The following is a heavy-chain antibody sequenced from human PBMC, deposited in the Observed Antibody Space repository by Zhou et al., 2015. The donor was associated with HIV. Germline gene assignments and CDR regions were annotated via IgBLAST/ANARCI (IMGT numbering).Heavy chain of an antibody. J-gene: IGHJ3*02. D-gene: IGHD6-6*01. Sequence: QVQLVQSGAEVKKPGASVKVSCKASGYTFTSYDINWVRQATGQGLEWMGWMNPNSGNTGYAQKFQGRVTMTRNTSISTAYMELSSLRSEDTAVYYCASLGGIAARPKDPFDIWGQGTMVTVSS. V-gene: IGHV1-8*01. CDR2: MNPNSGNT. CDR3: ASLGGIAARPKDPFDI. CDR1: GYTFTSYD.